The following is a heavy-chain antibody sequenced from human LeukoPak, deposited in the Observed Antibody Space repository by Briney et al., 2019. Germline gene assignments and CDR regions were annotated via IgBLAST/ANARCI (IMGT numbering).Heavy chain of an antibody. D-gene: IGHD3-10*01. CDR2: ISYDGSNK. CDR3: ARGGDGKNFDY. V-gene: IGHV3-30*04. CDR1: GFTFSSYA. Sequence: GGSLRLSCAASGFTFSSYAMHWVLQAPGKGLEWVAVISYDGSNKYYADSVKGRFTISRDNSKNTLYLQMNSLRAEDTAVYYCARGGDGKNFDYWGQGTLVTVSS. J-gene: IGHJ4*02.